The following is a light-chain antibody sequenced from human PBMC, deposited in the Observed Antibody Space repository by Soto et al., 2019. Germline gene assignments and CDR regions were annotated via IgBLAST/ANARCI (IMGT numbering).Light chain of an antibody. CDR3: QQYNNWWT. CDR1: QSVSSN. J-gene: IGKJ1*01. CDR2: GAS. V-gene: IGKV3-15*01. Sequence: EIVMTQSPATLSVSPGERATLSCRASQSVSSNLAWYQQKPGQAPRLLIYGASTRATGIPARFSGSGSGPEFTLTISSLQSEDFAVYYCQQYNNWWTFGQGTKVDIK.